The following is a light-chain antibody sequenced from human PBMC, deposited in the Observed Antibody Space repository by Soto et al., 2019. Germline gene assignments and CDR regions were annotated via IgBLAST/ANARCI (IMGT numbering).Light chain of an antibody. CDR1: QSVSSN. CDR2: DAS. Sequence: EIVMTQSPATLSVSPGERATLSCRASQSVSSNLAWYQKKHGQGPRLLIYDASTRATGIPPRFSGSGSGTEFTLTISSLLSEDFAVYYCQQYNNWPPLTFGGGTKVEIK. J-gene: IGKJ4*01. CDR3: QQYNNWPPLT. V-gene: IGKV3-15*01.